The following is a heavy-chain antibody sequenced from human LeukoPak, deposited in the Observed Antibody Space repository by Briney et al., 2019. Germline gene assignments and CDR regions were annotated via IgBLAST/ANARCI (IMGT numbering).Heavy chain of an antibody. V-gene: IGHV4-4*07. CDR1: GCSISSYY. CDR2: INTGGST. Sequence: SETLTLTCTVSGCSISSYYWSWIRQPAGKGLEWIGRINTGGSTNYNPYLKRRVTMIASTTTNKFSLKLSTVTAADTAVYDCARDHYDRRCFHIHWGQGTLVTVSS. CDR3: ARDHYDRRCFHIH. J-gene: IGHJ4*02. D-gene: IGHD3-16*01.